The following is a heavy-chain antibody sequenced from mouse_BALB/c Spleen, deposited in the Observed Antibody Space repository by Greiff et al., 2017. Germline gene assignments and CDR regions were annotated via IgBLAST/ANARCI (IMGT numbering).Heavy chain of an antibody. Sequence: VQVVESGPGLVAPSQSLSITCTVSGFSLTSYGVSWVRQPPGKGLEWLGVIWGDGSTNCHSALISRLSISKDNSKSQVFLKLNSLQTDDTATYYCAKPGVRRDYYAMDYWGQGTSVTVSS. CDR3: AKPGVRRDYYAMDY. V-gene: IGHV2-3*01. CDR1: GFSLTSYG. CDR2: IWGDGST. J-gene: IGHJ4*01. D-gene: IGHD2-14*01.